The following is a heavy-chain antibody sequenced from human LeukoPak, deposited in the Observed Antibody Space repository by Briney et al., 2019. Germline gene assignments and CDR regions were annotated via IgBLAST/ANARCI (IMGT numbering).Heavy chain of an antibody. CDR2: ISYSGST. J-gene: IGHJ3*02. D-gene: IGHD5-12*01. CDR3: ARRYSYGSDI. Sequence: SETLSLTCTVSGGSMSSYFWSWIRQPPGKGLAWIGYISYSGSTNYNPYLKSRVTISVDTSKNQFYLKLSSVTAADTAVYYCARRYSYGSDIWGQGTMVTVSS. CDR1: GGSMSSYF. V-gene: IGHV4-59*01.